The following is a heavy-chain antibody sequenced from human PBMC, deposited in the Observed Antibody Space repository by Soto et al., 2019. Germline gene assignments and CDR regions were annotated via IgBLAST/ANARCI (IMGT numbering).Heavy chain of an antibody. J-gene: IGHJ4*02. Sequence: GGSLRLSSVGSGFTFGDGVMAWVRRAGGKSLEWLSVMVGGGRTRYALSVTLLITISRDSSKKTLYLQMRSLRAEAAAAYYCVKWHTSKFDRLPFTGFDFWGQGPQVTVSS. V-gene: IGHV3-23*03. CDR2: MVGGGRT. D-gene: IGHD3-9*01. CDR3: VKWHTSKFDRLPFTGFDF. CDR1: GFTFGDGV.